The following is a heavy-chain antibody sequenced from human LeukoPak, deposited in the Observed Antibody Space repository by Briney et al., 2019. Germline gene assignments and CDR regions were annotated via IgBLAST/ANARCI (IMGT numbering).Heavy chain of an antibody. CDR1: GGSIRSYY. V-gene: IGHV4-59*01. D-gene: IGHD3-3*01. J-gene: IGHJ4*02. Sequence: SETLSLTCTVSGGSIRSYYWSWIRQPPGKGLEWIGYIYYSGSTNYNPSLKSRVTISLDTSKNQFSLKLSSVTAADTAVYYCARAILSGYPDSWGQGTLVIVFS. CDR3: ARAILSGYPDS. CDR2: IYYSGST.